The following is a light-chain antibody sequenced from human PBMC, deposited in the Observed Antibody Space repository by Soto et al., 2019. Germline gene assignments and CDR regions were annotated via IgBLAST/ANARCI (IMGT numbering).Light chain of an antibody. CDR1: QTVSSTH. CDR3: QKFGSSPRFT. J-gene: IGKJ3*01. V-gene: IGKV3-20*01. CDR2: GAS. Sequence: EIVLTQSPGTLSLSPGDRATLSCWASQTVSSTHLAWYQQKPGQAPRLLIHGASNRATGIPDRFSGSGSGTDVTLTISRLEPEDFAVYYCQKFGSSPRFTFGPGTKVESK.